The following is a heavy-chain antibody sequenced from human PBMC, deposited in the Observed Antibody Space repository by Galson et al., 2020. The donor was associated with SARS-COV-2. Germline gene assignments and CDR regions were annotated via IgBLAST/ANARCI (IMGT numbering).Heavy chain of an antibody. CDR1: GFTFSSYS. J-gene: IGHJ6*02. D-gene: IGHD2-15*01. CDR3: ARAVYCSGGSCYYYYYGMDV. Sequence: GESLKISCAASGFTFSSYSMNWVRQAPGKGLEWVSYISSSSSTIYYTGSVKGRFTISRDNAKNSLYLQMNSLRAEDTAVYYCARAVYCSGGSCYYYYYGMDVWGQGTTVTVSS. CDR2: ISSSSSTI. V-gene: IGHV3-48*04.